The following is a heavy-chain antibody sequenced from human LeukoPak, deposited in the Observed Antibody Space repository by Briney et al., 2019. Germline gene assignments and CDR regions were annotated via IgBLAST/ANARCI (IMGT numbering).Heavy chain of an antibody. D-gene: IGHD6-19*01. V-gene: IGHV1-18*01. CDR3: ARDVLARHRAVAGKY. CDR2: ISAYNGNT. Sequence: PGGSLRLSCAASGFTFTSYGISWVRQAPGQGLEWMGWISAYNGNTNYAQKLQGRVTMTTDTSTSTAYMELRSLRSDDTAVYYCARDVLARHRAVAGKYWGQGTLVTVSS. CDR1: GFTFTSYG. J-gene: IGHJ4*02.